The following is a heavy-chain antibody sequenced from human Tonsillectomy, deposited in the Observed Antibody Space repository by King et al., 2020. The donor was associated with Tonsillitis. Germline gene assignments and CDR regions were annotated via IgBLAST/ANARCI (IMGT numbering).Heavy chain of an antibody. CDR3: AGADLYSYVYEIGY. V-gene: IGHV4-4*02. D-gene: IGHD5-18*01. CDR2: VYHSGST. CDR1: GGSFSGSNW. Sequence: VQLQESGPGLVKPSGTLALTCDVSGGSFSGSNWWSWVRQPPGKGLDWIGEVYHSGSTNHPPSLKSRVTISVDKSKNQFSLKLRSVTAADTAVYYCAGADLYSYVYEIGYWGQGTLVTVSS. J-gene: IGHJ4*02.